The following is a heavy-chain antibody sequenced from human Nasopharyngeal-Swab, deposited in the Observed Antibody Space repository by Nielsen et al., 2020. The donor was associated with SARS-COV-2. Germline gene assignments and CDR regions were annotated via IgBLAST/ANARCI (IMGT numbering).Heavy chain of an antibody. CDR3: VKHQGSSSDQ. CDR2: VNQGGSRT. Sequence: GGFLRLSCAASGFTFSYYWMHWVRQAPGKGLVWVSRVNQGGSRTDYADSVRGRFTISRDNAKNTLYLQMNSLRVEDTAVYYCVKHQGSSSDQWGQGTLVTVSS. CDR1: GFTFSYYW. V-gene: IGHV3-74*01. J-gene: IGHJ4*02.